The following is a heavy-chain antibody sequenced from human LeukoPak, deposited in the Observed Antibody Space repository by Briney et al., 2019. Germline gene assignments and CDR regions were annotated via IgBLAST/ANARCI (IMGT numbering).Heavy chain of an antibody. CDR2: IYPGDSDT. V-gene: IGHV5-51*01. J-gene: IGHJ1*01. Sequence: GASLQISCKGSGSSFTSYWIGWVRQMPGKGLEWMGIIYPGDSDTRYSPSFQGHVTISADKSISTAYLQWSSLKASDTAMYYCARSPIAAAGNGKYFQHWGQGTLVTVSS. D-gene: IGHD6-13*01. CDR1: GSSFTSYW. CDR3: ARSPIAAAGNGKYFQH.